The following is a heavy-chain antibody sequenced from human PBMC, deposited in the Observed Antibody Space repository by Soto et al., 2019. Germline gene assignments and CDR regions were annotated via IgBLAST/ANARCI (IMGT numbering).Heavy chain of an antibody. CDR2: ISYDGSNK. CDR1: GFTFSSYA. V-gene: IGHV3-30*09. D-gene: IGHD6-13*01. Sequence: PGGSLRLSCAASGFTFSSYAMHWVRQAPGKGLEWVAVISYDGSNKYYADSVKGRFAISRDNSKNTLYLQMNSLRAEDTAVYYCARDRSAAAANYYFDYWGQGTLVTVSS. CDR3: ARDRSAAAANYYFDY. J-gene: IGHJ4*02.